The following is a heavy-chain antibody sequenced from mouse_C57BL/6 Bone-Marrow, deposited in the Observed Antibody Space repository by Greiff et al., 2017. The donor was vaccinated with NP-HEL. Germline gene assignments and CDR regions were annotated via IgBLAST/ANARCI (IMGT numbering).Heavy chain of an antibody. CDR2: FIPSTGGT. CDR1: GYSFTGYY. Sequence: VQLQQSGPELVKPGASVKISCKASGYSFTGYYLNWVMRSPPKSLVWIGVFIPSTGGTTYNQKFKAKATLTVDKSSSTAYMQLKSLTSEDSAVYYCTRYYGSSHYFDYWGQGTTLTVSS. J-gene: IGHJ2*01. V-gene: IGHV1-42*01. D-gene: IGHD1-1*01. CDR3: TRYYGSSHYFDY.